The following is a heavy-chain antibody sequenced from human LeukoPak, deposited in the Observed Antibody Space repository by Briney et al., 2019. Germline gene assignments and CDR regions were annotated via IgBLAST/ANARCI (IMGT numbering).Heavy chain of an antibody. V-gene: IGHV4-59*08. Sequence: SETLSLTRTVSGDPISSYYWSWIRQPPGKGLEWIGYVYYTAGSADYNPSLKSRVTISEDTSKNKISLKLTSVTAADTAVYYCARHRSVRFWGDPFENWGQGTMVTVSS. CDR1: GDPISSYY. CDR3: ARHRSVRFWGDPFEN. D-gene: IGHD3-16*01. J-gene: IGHJ3*02. CDR2: VYYTAGSA.